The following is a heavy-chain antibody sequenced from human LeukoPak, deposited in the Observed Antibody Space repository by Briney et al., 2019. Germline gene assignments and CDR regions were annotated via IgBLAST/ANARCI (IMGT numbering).Heavy chain of an antibody. CDR1: GYTFTSYG. CDR3: ARVDIVLMVYGYGMDV. Sequence: ASVKVSCKASGYTFTSYGISWVRQAPGQGLEWMGWISAYNGNTNYAQKLQERVTMTTYTSTSTAYMELRSLRSDDTAVYYCARVDIVLMVYGYGMDVWGQGTTFTVSS. J-gene: IGHJ6*02. D-gene: IGHD2-8*01. CDR2: ISAYNGNT. V-gene: IGHV1-18*01.